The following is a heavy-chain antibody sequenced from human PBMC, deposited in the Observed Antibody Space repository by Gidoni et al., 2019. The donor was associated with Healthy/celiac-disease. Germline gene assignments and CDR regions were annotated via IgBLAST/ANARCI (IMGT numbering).Heavy chain of an antibody. V-gene: IGHV3-30-3*01. Sequence: QVQLVESGGGVVQPGRSLRLSCAASGFTFSRYAMHWVRQAPGKGLEWVAVISYDGSNKYYADSVKGRFTISRDNSKNTLYLQMNSLRAEDTAVYYCARGEDIVVVVAATDRGSWFDPWGQRTLVTVSS. J-gene: IGHJ5*02. CDR3: ARGEDIVVVVAATDRGSWFDP. CDR1: GFTFSRYA. CDR2: ISYDGSNK. D-gene: IGHD2-15*01.